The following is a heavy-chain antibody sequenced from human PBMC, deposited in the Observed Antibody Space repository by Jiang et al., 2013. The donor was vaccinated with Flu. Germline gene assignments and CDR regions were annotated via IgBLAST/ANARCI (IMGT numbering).Heavy chain of an antibody. CDR1: GGSFSDYY. V-gene: IGHV4-34*01. CDR3: ARVRRRLQFNGWFDP. Sequence: LLKPSETLSLTCAVYGGSFSDYYWNWIRQPPGKGLEWIGEINHSGSTNYNPSLKSRVTISVDTSKNQFSLKVNSVTAADTAVYYCARVRRRLQFNGWFDPWGQGTLVTVSS. J-gene: IGHJ5*02. CDR2: INHSGST. D-gene: IGHD4-11*01.